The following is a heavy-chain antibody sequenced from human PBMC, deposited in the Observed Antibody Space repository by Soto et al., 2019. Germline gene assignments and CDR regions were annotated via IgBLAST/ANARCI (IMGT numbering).Heavy chain of an antibody. D-gene: IGHD1-26*01. CDR3: VRAPPVIGANWFDP. CDR1: GDSVSSDSAA. Sequence: SPTLSLTCAISGDSVSSDSAAWNWIRQSPSRGLEWLGRTYYRSKWFHDYAVSVKSRIIINADTSKNQFSLQLTSVTPEDTAIYYCVRAPPVIGANWFDPCGQRTLVTVSS. V-gene: IGHV6-1*01. CDR2: TYYRSKWFH. J-gene: IGHJ5*02.